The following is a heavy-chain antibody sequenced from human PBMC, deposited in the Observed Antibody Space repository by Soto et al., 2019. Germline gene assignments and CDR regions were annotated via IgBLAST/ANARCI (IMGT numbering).Heavy chain of an antibody. CDR3: ARLQFGEGFDY. CDR2: ILHTGGT. D-gene: IGHD3-10*01. Sequence: LSLTCAVSGGSISGGGFSWSWIRQPPGKGLEWIGYILHTGGTQYNPSLKSRVSMSVDKSKNQFSLHLTSVTAADTAVYYCARLQFGEGFDYWGQGALVTV. J-gene: IGHJ4*02. CDR1: GGSISGGGFS. V-gene: IGHV4-30-2*01.